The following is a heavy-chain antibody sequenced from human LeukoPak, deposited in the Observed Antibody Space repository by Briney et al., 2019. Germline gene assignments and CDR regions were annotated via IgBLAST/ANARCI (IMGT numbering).Heavy chain of an antibody. J-gene: IGHJ4*02. V-gene: IGHV3-23*01. CDR2: MSSSDDGR. D-gene: IGHD4-17*01. Sequence: GGSLRLSCATSGFSFSSYAMSWVRQAPGKGLEWVSAMSSSDDGRYYAASVRGRFTISRDTSRSTLYLQINSLRAEDTAVYYCVRDRLHYGEYEKTFDHWGQGTLVTVSS. CDR1: GFSFSSYA. CDR3: VRDRLHYGEYEKTFDH.